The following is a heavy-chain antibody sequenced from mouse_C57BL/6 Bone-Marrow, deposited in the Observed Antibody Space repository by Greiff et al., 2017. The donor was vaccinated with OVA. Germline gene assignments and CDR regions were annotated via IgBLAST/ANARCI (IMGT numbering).Heavy chain of an antibody. CDR2: INPYNGDT. D-gene: IGHD1-1*01. CDR1: GYSFTGYF. CDR3: AKGIYGSSPYYYAMDY. Sequence: EVQLQQSGPELVKPGASVKISCKASGYSFTGYFMNWVKQSHGKSLEWIGRINPYNGDTFYNQKFKGKATLTVDKSSSTAHMGLLSLTSEDCAVYYCAKGIYGSSPYYYAMDYWGQGTSVTVSS. J-gene: IGHJ4*01. V-gene: IGHV1-37*01.